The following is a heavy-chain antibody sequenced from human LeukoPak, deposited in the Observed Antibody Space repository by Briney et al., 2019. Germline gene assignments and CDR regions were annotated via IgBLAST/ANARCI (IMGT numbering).Heavy chain of an antibody. CDR3: ASLGTLVP. CDR1: GFTFSTYL. CDR2: INTDGSVT. Sequence: GGSLRLSCAASGFTFSTYLMHWVRQAPGKGLVWVSRINTDGSVTTYADSVKGRFTISRDNAKNTLYLQMNSLRDEDTAVYYCASLGTLVPWGQGTLVTVSS. V-gene: IGHV3-74*03. J-gene: IGHJ5*02.